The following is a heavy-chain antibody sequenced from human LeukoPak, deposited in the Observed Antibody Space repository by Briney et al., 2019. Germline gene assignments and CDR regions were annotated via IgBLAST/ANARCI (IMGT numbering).Heavy chain of an antibody. CDR1: GGSISSYY. J-gene: IGHJ4*02. V-gene: IGHV4-59*01. Sequence: PSETLSLTCTVSGGSISSYYWSWIRQPPGKGLEWIGYVSYSGSTNYDPSLSSRVTISVDTSKNQFSLKLSSVTAADTAVYYCARANYFDYWGQGTLVTVSS. CDR2: VSYSGST. CDR3: ARANYFDY.